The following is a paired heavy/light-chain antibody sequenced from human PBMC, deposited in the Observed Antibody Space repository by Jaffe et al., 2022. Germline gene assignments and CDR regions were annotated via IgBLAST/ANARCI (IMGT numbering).Heavy chain of an antibody. Sequence: EVQLVDSGGGFVQPGGSLRLSCAASGFPFSSYWMHWVRQAPGKGLVWVSEINSDASTTNYADFVEGRFTISRDNAKNTLYLHMTSLRAEDTAIYYCTALSAPVDYWGQGTQVTVSS. V-gene: IGHV3-74*01. CDR3: TALSAPVDY. CDR1: GFPFSSYW. J-gene: IGHJ4*02. CDR2: INSDASTT.
Light chain of an antibody. CDR1: QSVTNNY. CDR2: GVS. J-gene: IGKJ1*01. CDR3: QQYSSSPRT. Sequence: EIVLTQSPGTLSLSPGERATLSCRASQSVTNNYLAWYQQKPGQAPRLLIYGVSSRATGIPDRFSGSGSGTDFTLTISRLEPEDFAVFYCQQYSSSPRTFGRGTKVEIK. V-gene: IGKV3-20*01.